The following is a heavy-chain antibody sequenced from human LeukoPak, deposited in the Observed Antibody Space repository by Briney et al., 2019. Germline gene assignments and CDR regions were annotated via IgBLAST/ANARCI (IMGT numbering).Heavy chain of an antibody. D-gene: IGHD3-22*01. Sequence: SGPTLVRPTETLTLTCTFSGFSLSTRGAGVGWIRQPPGKALEWLALMSWNGDKRYSPSLQSRLTITEDTSRSRVVLIMTNMAPVDTATYFCAQSEVVYTYDPSVYFKYYYYYVDVWGEGTTVTISS. CDR1: GFSLSTRGAG. CDR3: AQSEVVYTYDPSVYFKYYYYYVDV. V-gene: IGHV2-5*01. J-gene: IGHJ6*03. CDR2: MSWNGDK.